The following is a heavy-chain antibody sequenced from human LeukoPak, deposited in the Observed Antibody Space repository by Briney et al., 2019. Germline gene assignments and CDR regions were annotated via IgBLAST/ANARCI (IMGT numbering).Heavy chain of an antibody. CDR1: GGSISSYY. CDR3: ARDFAVGAIDY. D-gene: IGHD1-26*01. J-gene: IGHJ4*02. V-gene: IGHV4-59*01. Sequence: TSETLSLTCTVSGGSISSYYWSWIRQPPGKGLEWIGYIYYSGSTNYNPSLKSRVTISVDTSKNQFSLKLSSVTAADTAVYYCARDFAVGAIDYWGQGTLVIVSS. CDR2: IYYSGST.